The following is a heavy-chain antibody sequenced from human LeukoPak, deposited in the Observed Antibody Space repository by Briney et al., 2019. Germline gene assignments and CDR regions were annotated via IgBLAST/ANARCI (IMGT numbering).Heavy chain of an antibody. CDR3: AREGYRAHGYYYYYGMDV. CDR2: IIPIFGTA. J-gene: IGHJ6*02. CDR1: GGTFSSYA. Sequence: GASVKVSCKASGGTFSSYAISWVRQAPGQGLEWMGGIIPIFGTANYAQKFQGRVTITADESTSTAYMELSSLRSEDTAVYYCAREGYRAHGYYYYYGMDVWGQGTTVTVSS. D-gene: IGHD3-16*02. V-gene: IGHV1-69*13.